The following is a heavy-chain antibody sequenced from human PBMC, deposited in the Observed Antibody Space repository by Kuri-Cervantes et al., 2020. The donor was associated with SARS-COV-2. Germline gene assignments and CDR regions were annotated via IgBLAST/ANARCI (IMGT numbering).Heavy chain of an antibody. D-gene: IGHD4-17*01. CDR1: GFTFSSYG. V-gene: IGHV4-39*07. CDR3: ARSDYGDYVLDY. Sequence: GSLRLSCAASGFTFSSYGMHWIRQPPGKGLEWIGSIYYSGSTYYNPSLKSRVTISVDTSKNQFSLKLSSVTAADTAVYYCARSDYGDYVLDYWGQGTLVTVSS. J-gene: IGHJ4*02. CDR2: IYYSGST.